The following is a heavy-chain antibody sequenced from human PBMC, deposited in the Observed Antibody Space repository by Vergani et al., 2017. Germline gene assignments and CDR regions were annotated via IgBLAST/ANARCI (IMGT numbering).Heavy chain of an antibody. V-gene: IGHV5-51*01. CDR1: GYSFTSYW. Sequence: EVQLVQSGAEVKKPGESLKISCKGSGYSFTSYWIGWVRQMPGKGLEWMGIIYPGDSDTRYSPSFQGQVTISADKSISTAYLQWSSLKASDTAMYYCAGRQYCSGGSCYRALPDYWGQGTLVTVSS. J-gene: IGHJ4*02. D-gene: IGHD2-15*01. CDR2: IYPGDSDT. CDR3: AGRQYCSGGSCYRALPDY.